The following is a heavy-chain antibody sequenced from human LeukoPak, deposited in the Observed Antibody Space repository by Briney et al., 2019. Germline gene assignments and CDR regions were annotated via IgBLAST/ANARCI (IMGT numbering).Heavy chain of an antibody. CDR2: INHSGST. CDR3: AGGPARSITIFGVVPNDAFDI. CDR1: GGSFSGYY. Sequence: SETLSLTCAVYGGSFSGYYWSWIRQPPGKGLEWIGEINHSGSTNCNPSLKSRVTISVDTSKNQFSLKLSSVTAADTAVYYCAGGPARSITIFGVVPNDAFDIWGQGTMVTVSS. D-gene: IGHD3-3*01. J-gene: IGHJ3*02. V-gene: IGHV4-34*01.